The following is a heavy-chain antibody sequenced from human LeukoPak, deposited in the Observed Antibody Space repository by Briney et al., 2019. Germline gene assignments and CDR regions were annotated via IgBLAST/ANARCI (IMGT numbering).Heavy chain of an antibody. V-gene: IGHV3-33*01. Sequence: GGSLRLSCAASGFSFGGYGMHWVRQAPDKGLEWVAHIWYDASNKQYADSVKGRFTTSRDNSKNMLYLEMNNLRVEDTAVYYCTRDILTGYHKYFDYWGQGTLVTVSS. J-gene: IGHJ4*02. CDR1: GFSFGGYG. CDR3: TRDILTGYHKYFDY. D-gene: IGHD3-9*01. CDR2: IWYDASNK.